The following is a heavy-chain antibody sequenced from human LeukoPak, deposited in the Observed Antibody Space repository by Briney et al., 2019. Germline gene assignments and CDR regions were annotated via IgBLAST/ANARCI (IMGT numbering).Heavy chain of an antibody. CDR2: ISSSSSYI. CDR3: VRDVGGIYYVFGY. J-gene: IGHJ4*02. Sequence: GGSLRLSCAASGFTFSSYSMNWVRQAPGKGLEWVSSISSSSSYIYYADSVKGRFTISRDNAKNSLYLQMNSLRAEDTAVYYCVRDVGGIYYVFGYWGQGTLVTVSS. V-gene: IGHV3-21*04. D-gene: IGHD1-26*01. CDR1: GFTFSSYS.